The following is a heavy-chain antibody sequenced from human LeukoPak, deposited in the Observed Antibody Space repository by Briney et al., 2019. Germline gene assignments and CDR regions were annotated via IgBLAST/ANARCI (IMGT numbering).Heavy chain of an antibody. CDR1: GGSISSYY. V-gene: IGHV4-4*07. Sequence: SSETLSLTCTVSGGSISSYYWSWIRQPAGKGLEWIGRIYTSGSTNYNPSLKSRVTMSVDTSKNQFSLKLSSVTAADTAVYYRARGGGPYGDYLSRNWFDPWGQGTLVTVSS. J-gene: IGHJ5*02. D-gene: IGHD4-17*01. CDR2: IYTSGST. CDR3: ARGGGPYGDYLSRNWFDP.